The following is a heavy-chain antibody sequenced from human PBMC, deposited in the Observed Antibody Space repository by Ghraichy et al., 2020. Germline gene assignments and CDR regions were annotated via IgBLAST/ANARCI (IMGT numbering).Heavy chain of an antibody. CDR3: ARDRRSTLPDVDY. Sequence: ASVKVSCKASGYTFTGYYIHWVRQAPGQGFEWMGWINPNSGATNYAQNFQGRVTLTRDTSISTAYMELSRLTSDDTAVYYCARDRRSTLPDVDYWGQGTLVTVSS. V-gene: IGHV1-2*02. CDR1: GYTFTGYY. D-gene: IGHD2-2*01. CDR2: INPNSGAT. J-gene: IGHJ4*02.